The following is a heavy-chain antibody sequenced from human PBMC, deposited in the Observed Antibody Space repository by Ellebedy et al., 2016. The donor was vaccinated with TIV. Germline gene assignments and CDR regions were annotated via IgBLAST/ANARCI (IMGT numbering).Heavy chain of an antibody. J-gene: IGHJ6*02. CDR1: GGSISSGGYY. D-gene: IGHD3-10*01. CDR2: IYYSGST. V-gene: IGHV4-31*03. Sequence: SGTLSLTXTVSGGSISSGGYYWSWIRQHPGKGLEWIGYIYYSGSTYYNPSLKSRVTISVDTSKNQFSLKLSSVTAADTAVYYCARESYKDYGSGSYYNANYYYYYGMDVWGQGTTVTVSS. CDR3: ARESYKDYGSGSYYNANYYYYYGMDV.